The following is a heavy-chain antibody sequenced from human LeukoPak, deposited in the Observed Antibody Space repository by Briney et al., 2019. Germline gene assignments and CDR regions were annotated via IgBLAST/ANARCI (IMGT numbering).Heavy chain of an antibody. CDR1: GFTFSSYS. D-gene: IGHD5-12*01. Sequence: GGSLRLSCAASGFTFSSYSMNWVRQAPGKGLEWVSSISSSSYIYYADSVKGRFTISRDNAKNTLYLQMNSLRAEDTAVYYCAKDRGYDLGPDYWGQGTLVTVSS. CDR2: ISSSSYI. CDR3: AKDRGYDLGPDY. J-gene: IGHJ4*02. V-gene: IGHV3-21*01.